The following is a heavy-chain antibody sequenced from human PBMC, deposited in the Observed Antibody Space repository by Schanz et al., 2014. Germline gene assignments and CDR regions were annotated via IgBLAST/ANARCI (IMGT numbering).Heavy chain of an antibody. J-gene: IGHJ5*01. V-gene: IGHV3-48*01. D-gene: IGHD2-15*01. Sequence: EVQLVESGGGLVQPGGSLRLSCTASGFTFSTSTMHWVRQAPGKGLEWVSYVSRSTPDIYYADSVKGRFTMSRDNAKNSVCLQMNSLRAEDTAVYYCAKTPREYCNYDNCPNWFDSWGQGTLVTASS. CDR2: VSRSTPDI. CDR1: GFTFSTST. CDR3: AKTPREYCNYDNCPNWFDS.